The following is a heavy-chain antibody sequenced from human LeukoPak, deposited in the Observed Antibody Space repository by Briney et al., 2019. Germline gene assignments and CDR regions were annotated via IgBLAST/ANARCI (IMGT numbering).Heavy chain of an antibody. V-gene: IGHV1-2*06. CDR2: INPNSGGT. Sequence: ASVKVSCKASGYTFTGYYMHWVRQAPGQGLEWMGRINPNSGGTNYAQKFQGRVTMTRDTSISTAYMELSRLRSDDTAVYYCARGPQHIVVVTATHQYFDYWGQGTLVTVSS. J-gene: IGHJ4*02. CDR1: GYTFTGYY. CDR3: ARGPQHIVVVTATHQYFDY. D-gene: IGHD2-21*02.